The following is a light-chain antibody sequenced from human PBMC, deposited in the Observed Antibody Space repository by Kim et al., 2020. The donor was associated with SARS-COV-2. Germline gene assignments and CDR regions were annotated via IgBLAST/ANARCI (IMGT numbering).Light chain of an antibody. CDR2: GKN. Sequence: SSELTQDPAVSAALGQTVRITCKGDSLRSNYASWYQQKSGQAPVLVIYGKNNRPSGIPDRFSGSSSGNTASLTITGAQAEVEADYYCNSRDSSGNLVVFGGGTKLTVL. J-gene: IGLJ2*01. CDR1: SLRSNY. V-gene: IGLV3-19*01. CDR3: NSRDSSGNLVV.